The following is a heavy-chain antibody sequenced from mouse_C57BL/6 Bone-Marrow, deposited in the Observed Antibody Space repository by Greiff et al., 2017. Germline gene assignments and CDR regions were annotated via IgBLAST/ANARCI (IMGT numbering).Heavy chain of an antibody. CDR2: ISDGGSYT. J-gene: IGHJ4*01. V-gene: IGHV5-4*01. Sequence: EVQLQESGGGLVKPGGSLKLSCAASGFTFSSYAMSWVRQTPEKRLEWVATISDGGSYTYYPDNVKGRFTISRDNAKNNLYLQMSHLKSEDTAMYYCARDPYSNYDRAVYCWGEGTSVTVSS. CDR3: ARDPYSNYDRAVYC. CDR1: GFTFSSYA. D-gene: IGHD2-5*01.